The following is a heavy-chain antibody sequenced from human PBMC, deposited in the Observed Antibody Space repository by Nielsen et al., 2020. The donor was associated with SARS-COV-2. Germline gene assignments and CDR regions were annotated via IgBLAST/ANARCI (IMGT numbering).Heavy chain of an antibody. V-gene: IGHV3-23*01. CDR1: GFTFNIYA. Sequence: GESLKISCAASGFTFNIYAMAWVRRAPGRGLQWVTGVSSSGGSTYYTDSVKGRFSISRDNSKNTLFLLMNSLRAEDTAVYYCARSRGSGSYPFDYWGQGTLVTVSS. CDR2: VSSSGGST. D-gene: IGHD3-10*01. J-gene: IGHJ4*02. CDR3: ARSRGSGSYPFDY.